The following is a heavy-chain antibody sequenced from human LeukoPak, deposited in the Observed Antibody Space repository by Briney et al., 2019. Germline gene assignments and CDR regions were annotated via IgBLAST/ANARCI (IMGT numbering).Heavy chain of an antibody. Sequence: ASVNVSCKASGHTFTSYYMHWVRQAPGQGLEWMGIINPSGGSTSYAQKFQGRVTMTRDTSTSTVYMELSSLRSEDTAVYYCAREDAEIIVVVTASNAFDIWGQGTMVTVSS. J-gene: IGHJ3*02. D-gene: IGHD2-21*02. CDR2: INPSGGST. V-gene: IGHV1-46*01. CDR1: GHTFTSYY. CDR3: AREDAEIIVVVTASNAFDI.